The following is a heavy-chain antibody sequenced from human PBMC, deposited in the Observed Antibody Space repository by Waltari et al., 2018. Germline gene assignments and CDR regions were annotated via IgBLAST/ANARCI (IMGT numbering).Heavy chain of an antibody. J-gene: IGHJ4*02. CDR1: GFTFTNNW. D-gene: IGHD4-4*01. Sequence: EVQLVESGGGIVQPGGSLRLSCAASGFTFTNNWMHWVRQLPGEGLVWVSRINSDGSGTVYADSVKGRFTISRDNTKNTLYLQMNSLRVDDTAIYYCARGQVDYSRYEYWGQGTLVTVSS. CDR3: ARGQVDYSRYEY. V-gene: IGHV3-74*01. CDR2: INSDGSGT.